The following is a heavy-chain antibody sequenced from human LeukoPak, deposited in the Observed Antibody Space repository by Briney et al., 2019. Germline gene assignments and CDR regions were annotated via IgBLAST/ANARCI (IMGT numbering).Heavy chain of an antibody. J-gene: IGHJ4*02. CDR3: AREGGLNYYDLDYFVY. CDR1: GFIFSTYE. Sequence: PGGSLRLSCVGSGFIFSTYEMTWVRQAPGKGLEWVSYISSSGGNIYYADSVKGRFTISRDNAKNSLYLQMNSLRAVDTAVYYWAREGGLNYYDLDYFVYWGQGTLITVSS. V-gene: IGHV3-48*03. CDR2: ISSSGGNI. D-gene: IGHD3-22*01.